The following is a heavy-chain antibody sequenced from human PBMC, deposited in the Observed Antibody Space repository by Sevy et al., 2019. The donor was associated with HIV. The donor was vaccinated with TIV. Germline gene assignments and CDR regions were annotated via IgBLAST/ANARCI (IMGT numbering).Heavy chain of an antibody. J-gene: IGHJ1*01. D-gene: IGHD1-1*01. Sequence: GGSLRLSCAASGFTFSNAWMNWVRQAPGKGLEWVGRIKSKTAGGTTDYAAPVKGRFTISRDDSKNTVFLQMNSLKTEDTAMYYCTTGTPRGTGDRYQHWGQRTLVTVSS. CDR2: IKSKTAGGTT. CDR3: TTGTPRGTGDRYQH. V-gene: IGHV3-15*07. CDR1: GFTFSNAW.